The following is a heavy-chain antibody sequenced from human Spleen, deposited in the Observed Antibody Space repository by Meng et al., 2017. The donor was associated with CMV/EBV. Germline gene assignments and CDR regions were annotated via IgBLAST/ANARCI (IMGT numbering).Heavy chain of an antibody. V-gene: IGHV1-18*01. CDR2: ISSYSGIT. Sequence: ASVKVSCKASGGTFSNYAISWVRQAPGQGLEWMGWISSYSGITTYAQNLQGRVTMTTDTSTSTAFLALRSLRSDDTAVYYCARVDLRGPSGSYYFDSWGQGTLVTVSS. D-gene: IGHD1-26*01. CDR3: ARVDLRGPSGSYYFDS. J-gene: IGHJ4*02. CDR1: GGTFSNYA.